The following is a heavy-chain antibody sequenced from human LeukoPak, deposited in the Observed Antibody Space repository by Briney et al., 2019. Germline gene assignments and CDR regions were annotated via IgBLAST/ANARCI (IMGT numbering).Heavy chain of an antibody. CDR3: ARGSRELRWNWFDP. D-gene: IGHD1-7*01. J-gene: IGHJ5*02. CDR2: IYYSGST. Sequence: SETLSLTCTVSGGSISSGKYYWVWNRQPPGKGVEWFGSIYYSGSTYYNPSLKSRVTISVDTSKNQFSLKLSSVTAADTAVYYCARGSRELRWNWFDPWGQGTLVTVSS. V-gene: IGHV4-39*07. CDR1: GGSISSGKYY.